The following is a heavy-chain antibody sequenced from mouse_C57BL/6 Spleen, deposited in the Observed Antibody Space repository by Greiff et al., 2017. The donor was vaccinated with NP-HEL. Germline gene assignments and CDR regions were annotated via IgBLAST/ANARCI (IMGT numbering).Heavy chain of an antibody. CDR3: ARSSTTVRYFDV. CDR1: GYTFTDYY. J-gene: IGHJ1*03. D-gene: IGHD1-1*01. V-gene: IGHV1-76*01. Sequence: VQLQQSGAELVRPGASVKLSCKASGYTFTDYYINWVKQRPGQGLEWIARIYPGSGNTYYNEKFKGKATLTAEKSSRTAYMQLSSLTSEDSAVYFCARSSTTVRYFDVWGTGTTVTVSS. CDR2: IYPGSGNT.